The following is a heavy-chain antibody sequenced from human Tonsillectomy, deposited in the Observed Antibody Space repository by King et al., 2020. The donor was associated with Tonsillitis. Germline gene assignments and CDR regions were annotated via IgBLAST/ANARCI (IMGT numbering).Heavy chain of an antibody. CDR1: GYTFTNYG. V-gene: IGHV1-18*01. J-gene: IGHJ2*01. CDR2: ISAYNGNR. D-gene: IGHD1-1*01. CDR3: ARTGSGSRNDGYLDR. Sequence: VQLVESGAEVKKPGASVKVSCKACGYTFTNYGISWVRQAPGQGPEWMGWISAYNGNRNYAQKYRGRVTVTTDTSTTTAYMELSSLRSDDTAVYYCARTGSGSRNDGYLDRWGRGTLVTVSS.